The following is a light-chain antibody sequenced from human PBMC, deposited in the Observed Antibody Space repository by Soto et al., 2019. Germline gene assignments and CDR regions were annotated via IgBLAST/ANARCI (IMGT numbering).Light chain of an antibody. CDR3: GTWDSSLSAYV. V-gene: IGLV1-51*01. Sequence: QSVLTQPPSVSAAPGQKVTISCSGSSSNIGNNYVSWNQQLPGTAPKLLIYDNNKRPSGIPDRFSGSKSGTSATLGITGLQTGDEADYNCGTWDSSLSAYVFGTGTKLTVL. J-gene: IGLJ1*01. CDR1: SSNIGNNY. CDR2: DNN.